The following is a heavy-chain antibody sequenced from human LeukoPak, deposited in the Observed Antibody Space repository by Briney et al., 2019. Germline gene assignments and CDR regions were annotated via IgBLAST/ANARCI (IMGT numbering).Heavy chain of an antibody. CDR2: ISGSGGST. CDR3: AKSLDYSSSWYVGY. Sequence: GGSLRLSCAASGFTFSSYAMSWVRQAPGKGLEWVSAISGSGGSTYYADSVKGRFTISRDNSKNTLYLQINSLRAEDTAVYYCAKSLDYSSSWYVGYWGQGTLVTVPS. V-gene: IGHV3-23*01. D-gene: IGHD6-13*01. J-gene: IGHJ4*02. CDR1: GFTFSSYA.